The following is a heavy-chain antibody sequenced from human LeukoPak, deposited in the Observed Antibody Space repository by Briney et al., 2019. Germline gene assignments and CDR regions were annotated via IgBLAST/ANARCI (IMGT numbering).Heavy chain of an antibody. CDR2: ISSASSTS. Sequence: TGGSLRLSCAASGFTFTSYSINWVRLAPGQGKEWLSYISSASSTSYYADSVKGRFTIFRDNAKNSVYLQMNSLRDEDTAVYYCARDSYGSGWRAFDIWGQGTMVSVSS. CDR1: GFTFTSYS. CDR3: ARDSYGSGWRAFDI. V-gene: IGHV3-48*02. J-gene: IGHJ3*02. D-gene: IGHD3-10*01.